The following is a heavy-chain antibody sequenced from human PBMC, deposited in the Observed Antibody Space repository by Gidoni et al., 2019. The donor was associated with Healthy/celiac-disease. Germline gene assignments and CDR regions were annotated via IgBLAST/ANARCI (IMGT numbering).Heavy chain of an antibody. CDR2: ISGSGGST. V-gene: IGHV3-23*01. CDR1: GFTFSSYA. D-gene: IGHD6-19*01. J-gene: IGHJ5*02. Sequence: EVQLLESGGGLVQPGGSLRLSCAASGFTFSSYAMSWVRQAPGKGLEWVSAISGSGGSTYYADSVKGRFTISRDNSKNTLYLQMNSLRAEDTAVYYCAKARAGSSGWYKGDWFDPWGQGTLVTVSS. CDR3: AKARAGSSGWYKGDWFDP.